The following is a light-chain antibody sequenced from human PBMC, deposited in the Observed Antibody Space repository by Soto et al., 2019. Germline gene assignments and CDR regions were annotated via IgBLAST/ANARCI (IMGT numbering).Light chain of an antibody. Sequence: QPVLTQPASVSGSPGQSITISCTGTSSDIGGYNYVSWYQQHPGKAPKLIINDVSNRPSGVSNRFSGSKSGNTASLTISGLQAEDEADYYCSSYTSSSTWVFGGGTKLTVL. CDR1: SSDIGGYNY. J-gene: IGLJ3*02. CDR3: SSYTSSSTWV. V-gene: IGLV2-14*03. CDR2: DVS.